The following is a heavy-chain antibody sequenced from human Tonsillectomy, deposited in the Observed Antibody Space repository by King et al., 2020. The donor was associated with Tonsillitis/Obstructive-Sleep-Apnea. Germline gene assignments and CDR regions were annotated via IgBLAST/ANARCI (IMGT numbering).Heavy chain of an antibody. CDR2: ISHDGSEK. CDR3: ARDHVQDY. Sequence: VQLVESGGGLVQPGGSLRLSCAASGFTFRRYWMIWVRQAPGKGLEWVASISHDGSEKYSVDSVKGRFTISRDNAKSSLYLQIISLRAEDTAVYYCARDHVQDYWGQGTLVTVSS. J-gene: IGHJ4*02. CDR1: GFTFRRYW. V-gene: IGHV3-7*04.